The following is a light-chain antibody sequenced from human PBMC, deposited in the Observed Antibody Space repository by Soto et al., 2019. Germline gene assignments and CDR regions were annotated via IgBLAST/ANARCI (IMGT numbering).Light chain of an antibody. V-gene: IGKV1-33*01. CDR1: QDISNY. CDR3: QQYDNLPT. CDR2: DAS. J-gene: IGKJ3*01. Sequence: DIQMTQYPSSLSASVGDRVTITCQASQDISNYLNWYQQKPGKAPKLLIYDASNLETGVPSRFSGSGSETDFTFTISSLQPEDIATYYCQQYDNLPTSGPGTKVDIK.